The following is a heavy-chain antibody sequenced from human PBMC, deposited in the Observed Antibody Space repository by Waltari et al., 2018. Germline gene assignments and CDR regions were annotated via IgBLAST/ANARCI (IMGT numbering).Heavy chain of an antibody. J-gene: IGHJ1*01. V-gene: IGHV1-18*01. CDR2: IIPYNGNA. CDR3: ARGIAGPGDFQH. Sequence: QVQLVQSGAEVKKPGASVKVSCKASGYSFIIYGFSWVRQAPGQGLEWMGWIIPYNGNANYAQKVQGRVTITTDESTSTAYMELSSLRSEDTAVYYCARGIAGPGDFQHWGQGTLVTVSS. CDR1: GYSFIIYG. D-gene: IGHD6-13*01.